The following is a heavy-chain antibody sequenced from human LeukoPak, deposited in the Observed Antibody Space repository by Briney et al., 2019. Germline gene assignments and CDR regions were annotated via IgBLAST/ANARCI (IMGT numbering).Heavy chain of an antibody. V-gene: IGHV3-23*01. CDR2: ISGDGFNT. J-gene: IGHJ4*02. CDR1: GFNLGNYA. Sequence: GGSLRLSCAASGFNLGNYAMSWFRQAPGKGLEWVSAISGDGFNTYYADSVKGRFTISGESSGNTLSLQMHNLRAEDTAVYYCANGVRLSFAFYFDYWGQGTLVTVSS. D-gene: IGHD3-10*01. CDR3: ANGVRLSFAFYFDY.